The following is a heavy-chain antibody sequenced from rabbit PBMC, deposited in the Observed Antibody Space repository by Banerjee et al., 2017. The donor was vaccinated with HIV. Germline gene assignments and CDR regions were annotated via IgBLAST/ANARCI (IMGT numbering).Heavy chain of an antibody. CDR3: ARDLAGVIGWNFNL. CDR2: IYTNSGST. J-gene: IGHJ4*01. CDR1: GIDFNNYVY. Sequence: QQQLEESGGGLVKPGGTLTLTCKASGIDFNNYVYICWVRQAPGKGLELIACIYTNSGSTWFASWVDGRFTISRSTSLKTVDLKMTSLTAADTATYFCARDLAGVIGWNFNLWGPGTLVTV. V-gene: IGHV1S43*01. D-gene: IGHD4-1*01.